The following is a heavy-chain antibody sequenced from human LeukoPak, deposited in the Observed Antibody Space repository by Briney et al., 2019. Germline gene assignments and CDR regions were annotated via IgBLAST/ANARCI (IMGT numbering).Heavy chain of an antibody. D-gene: IGHD6-13*01. CDR1: GGSISSYY. CDR2: IYYSRST. J-gene: IGHJ5*02. CDR3: ARDGSWYEGNWFDP. Sequence: PSETLSLTCTVSGGSISSYYWSWIRQPPGKGLEWIGYIYYSRSTNCNPSLKSRVTISVDTSKNQFSLKLSSVTAADTAVYYCARDGSWYEGNWFDPWGQGTLVTVSS. V-gene: IGHV4-59*01.